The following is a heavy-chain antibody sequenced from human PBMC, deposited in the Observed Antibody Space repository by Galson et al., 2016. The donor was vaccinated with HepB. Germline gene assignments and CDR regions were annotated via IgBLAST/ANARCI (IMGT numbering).Heavy chain of an antibody. Sequence: SVKVSCKASGGNLNSYAINWLRQAPGQGLEWMGGIIPIFGTTIYAQMFLDRVTITADGSTNTAYMELRSLKSDDTAFYYCAWMSTIHGFRWYFDLWGRGTLVSVSS. V-gene: IGHV1-69*13. CDR1: GGNLNSYA. D-gene: IGHD5-24*01. CDR2: IIPIFGTT. CDR3: AWMSTIHGFRWYFDL. J-gene: IGHJ2*01.